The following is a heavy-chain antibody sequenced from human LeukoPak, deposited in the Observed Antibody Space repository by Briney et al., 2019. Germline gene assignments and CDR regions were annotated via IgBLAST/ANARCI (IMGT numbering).Heavy chain of an antibody. CDR1: GFTFSSYW. CDR3: TRDLRMWFSGSGSISRAGHYYYYYMDV. D-gene: IGHD3-10*01. Sequence: GGSLRLSCAASGFTFSSYWMRWVRQAPGKGLVWVSRINSDGSSTSYADSVKGRFTISRDNAKNTLYLQMNSLRAEDTAVYYCTRDLRMWFSGSGSISRAGHYYYYYMDVWGKGTTVTVSS. V-gene: IGHV3-74*01. J-gene: IGHJ6*03. CDR2: INSDGSST.